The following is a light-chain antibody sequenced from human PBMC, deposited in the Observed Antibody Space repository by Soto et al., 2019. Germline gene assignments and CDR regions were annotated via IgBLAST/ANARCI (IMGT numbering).Light chain of an antibody. CDR2: DAS. Sequence: DVQMTQSPSTLSASVGGKDTITCRASQSISSWLAWYQQKPGKAPKLLIYDASSLESGVPSRFSGSGSGTEFTLTISSLQPDDLATYYCQQYNSYSTFGQGTKVDIK. CDR3: QQYNSYST. CDR1: QSISSW. V-gene: IGKV1-5*01. J-gene: IGKJ1*01.